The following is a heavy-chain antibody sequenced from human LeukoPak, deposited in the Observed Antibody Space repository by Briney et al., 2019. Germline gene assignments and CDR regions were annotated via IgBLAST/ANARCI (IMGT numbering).Heavy chain of an antibody. CDR2: ITSNGGST. V-gene: IGHV3-64*02. CDR3: AKSYSSAYGLPDY. J-gene: IGHJ4*02. CDR1: GFTFSSYG. D-gene: IGHD6-19*01. Sequence: GGSRRLSCAASGFTFSSYGMHWVRKAPGKELEFVSAITSNGGSTYYADSVEGRFTISRDNSKNTLYLQMGSLRAEDMAVYYCAKSYSSAYGLPDYWGQGTLVTVSS.